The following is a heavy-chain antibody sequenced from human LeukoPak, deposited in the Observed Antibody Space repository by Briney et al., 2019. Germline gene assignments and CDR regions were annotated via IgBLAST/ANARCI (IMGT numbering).Heavy chain of an antibody. J-gene: IGHJ3*02. Sequence: GESLKISCKGSGYSFVSYWIGWVRQMPGKGLEWMGIIYPGDSDTRYRPSFQGQVTMSADKSISISYLQWSDLKAADTAMYYCARGAVELDTTNAFDIWGQGTMVTVSS. D-gene: IGHD5-24*01. V-gene: IGHV5-51*01. CDR2: IYPGDSDT. CDR3: ARGAVELDTTNAFDI. CDR1: GYSFVSYW.